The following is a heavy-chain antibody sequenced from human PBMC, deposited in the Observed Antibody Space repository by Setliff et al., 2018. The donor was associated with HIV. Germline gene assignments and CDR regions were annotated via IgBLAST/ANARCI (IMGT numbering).Heavy chain of an antibody. Sequence: GESLKISCRGSGYTFTNYWIGWVRQMPGRGLEWMGIIYPGDSDTRYSPSFEGQVTMSADKSINTAYLQWNSLKAADTAMYYCARQPTDTSGYNNWFDSWGQGTLVTVSS. CDR1: GYTFTNYW. D-gene: IGHD3-3*01. CDR2: IYPGDSDT. V-gene: IGHV5-51*01. J-gene: IGHJ5*01. CDR3: ARQPTDTSGYNNWFDS.